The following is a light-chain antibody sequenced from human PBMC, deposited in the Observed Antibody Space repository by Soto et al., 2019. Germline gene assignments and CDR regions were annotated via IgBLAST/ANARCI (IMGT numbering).Light chain of an antibody. J-gene: IGKJ2*01. CDR3: QQRRNWPMFT. CDR1: QSLGSS. Sequence: EIVLTQSPATMPLSPGETASLSCRASQSLGSSLAWYQQKPGQSPRLLIYDAYKRATGIPARFRGSGSGADFTLTISSLEPEDCAVYYCQQRRNWPMFTFGPGTKLEI. V-gene: IGKV3-11*01. CDR2: DAY.